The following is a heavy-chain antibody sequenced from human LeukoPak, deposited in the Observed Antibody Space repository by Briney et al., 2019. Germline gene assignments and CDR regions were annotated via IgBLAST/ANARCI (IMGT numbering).Heavy chain of an antibody. J-gene: IGHJ6*02. CDR2: ISYDGSNK. Sequence: PGGSLRLSCAASGFTFSSYAMSWVRQAPGKGLEWVAVISYDGSNKYYADSVKGRFTISRDNSKNTLYLQMNSLRAEDTAVYYCAKRSDLGVWGQGTTVTVSS. V-gene: IGHV3-30*18. CDR3: AKRSDLGV. CDR1: GFTFSSYA.